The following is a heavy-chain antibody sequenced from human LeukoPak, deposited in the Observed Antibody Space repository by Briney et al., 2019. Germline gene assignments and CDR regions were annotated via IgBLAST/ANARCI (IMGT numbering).Heavy chain of an antibody. CDR1: GFTFSSYA. V-gene: IGHV3-23*01. D-gene: IGHD6-19*01. Sequence: GGSLRLSCAASGFTFSSYAMSWVRRAPGKGLEWVSAISGSGGSTYYADSVKGRFTISRDNSKNTLYLQMNSLRAEDTAVYYCAKDLSSGWYSTYDYWGQGTLVTVSS. J-gene: IGHJ4*02. CDR2: ISGSGGST. CDR3: AKDLSSGWYSTYDY.